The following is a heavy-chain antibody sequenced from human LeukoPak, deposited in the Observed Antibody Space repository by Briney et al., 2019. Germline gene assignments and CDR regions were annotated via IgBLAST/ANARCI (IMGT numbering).Heavy chain of an antibody. Sequence: GASVKVSCKPSGYTFTSYYMHWVREAPGQGLEWMGIINPNGGTSSYAPKFRGRVTMTRDMSTTTVYMQLSSLRSEDTALYYCAREQETSSHDAFDIWGQGTMVTVS. CDR3: AREQETSSHDAFDI. CDR2: INPNGGTS. J-gene: IGHJ3*02. CDR1: GYTFTSYY. D-gene: IGHD2-2*01. V-gene: IGHV1-46*01.